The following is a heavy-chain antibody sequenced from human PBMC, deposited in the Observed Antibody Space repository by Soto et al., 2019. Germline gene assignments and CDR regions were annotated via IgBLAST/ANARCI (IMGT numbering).Heavy chain of an antibody. CDR3: ARQEGGYYCYRDV. J-gene: IGHJ6*03. D-gene: IGHD3-16*01. Sequence: QVQLQESGPGLVKPSETLSLTCTVSGGSISSYYWSWIRQPPGKGLEWIGYIYYSGSTNYNPSLKSRVTISVGTSKNQFSLKLSPVTAADTAVYYCARQEGGYYCYRDVWGKGTTVTVSS. CDR1: GGSISSYY. V-gene: IGHV4-59*08. CDR2: IYYSGST.